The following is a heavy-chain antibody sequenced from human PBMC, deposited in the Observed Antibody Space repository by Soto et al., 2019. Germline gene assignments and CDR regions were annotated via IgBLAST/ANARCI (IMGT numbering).Heavy chain of an antibody. J-gene: IGHJ4*02. CDR3: ERAGSYRYFDY. Sequence: SETLSLTCSVSGGSVSSGGYYWSWIRQPPGKGLEWIGCIYYSGSTDYNPSLKSRVTMSLDKSKNQFSLKLNSVTAADTAVYFCERAGSYRYFDYWGQGTLVTVSS. CDR2: IYYSGST. CDR1: GGSVSSGGYY. V-gene: IGHV4-61*08. D-gene: IGHD3-10*01.